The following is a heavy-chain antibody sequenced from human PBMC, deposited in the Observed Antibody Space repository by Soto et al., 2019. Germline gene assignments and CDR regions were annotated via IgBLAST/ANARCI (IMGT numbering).Heavy chain of an antibody. CDR2: ISTSGST. J-gene: IGHJ4*02. Sequence: NPSETLSLTCTVSGGSVSSSSYYWSWIRQPPGKGLEWIGYISTSGSTNHDPSLKSRVTVSVDTSKNQFSLKLSSVTAADTAVYYCATIGIVGATSVDYWGQGTLVTVSS. D-gene: IGHD1-26*01. CDR1: GGSVSSSSYY. CDR3: ATIGIVGATSVDY. V-gene: IGHV4-61*01.